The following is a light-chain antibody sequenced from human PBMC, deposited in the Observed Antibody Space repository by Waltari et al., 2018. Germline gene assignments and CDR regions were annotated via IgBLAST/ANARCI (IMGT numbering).Light chain of an antibody. CDR1: QSVGKF. J-gene: IGKJ1*01. V-gene: IGKV3-20*01. Sequence: SCRASQSVGKFLAWYQQKPGQAPRLLIYDASIRATGIPDRFSGSGSGTDFSLTISRLEPEDFALYYCHHYVRLPVSFGQGPNVGIK. CDR3: HHYVRLPVS. CDR2: DAS.